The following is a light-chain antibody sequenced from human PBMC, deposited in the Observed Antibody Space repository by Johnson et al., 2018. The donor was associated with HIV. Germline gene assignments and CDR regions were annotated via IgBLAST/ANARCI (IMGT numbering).Light chain of an antibody. V-gene: IGLV1-51*01. CDR1: TSNIGNNF. J-gene: IGLJ1*01. CDR3: GTWDSSLSAAV. CDR2: DNN. Sequence: QSVLTQPPSVSAAPGQKVTISCSGSTSNIGNNFVSWYQHLPGTAPKLLIYDNNKRPSGIPDRFSGSKSGTSATLGITGLQTGDAADYYCGTWDSSLSAAVFGTGTKVTVL.